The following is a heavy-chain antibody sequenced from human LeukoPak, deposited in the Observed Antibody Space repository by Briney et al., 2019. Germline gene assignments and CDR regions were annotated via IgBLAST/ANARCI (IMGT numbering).Heavy chain of an antibody. CDR3: ATGIAVAGFGPYFDY. Sequence: ASVKVSCKVSGYTLTELSMHWVRQAPGKGLEWMGGFDPEDGETIYAQKFQGRVTMTEDTSTDTAYMELSSLRSEDTAVYYCATGIAVAGFGPYFDYWAREPWSPSPQ. D-gene: IGHD6-19*01. V-gene: IGHV1-24*01. CDR1: GYTLTELS. CDR2: FDPEDGET. J-gene: IGHJ4*02.